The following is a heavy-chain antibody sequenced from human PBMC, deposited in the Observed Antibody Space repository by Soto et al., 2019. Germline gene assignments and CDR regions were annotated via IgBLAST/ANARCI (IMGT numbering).Heavy chain of an antibody. CDR3: ATLRTSGYHTHYFFGMDV. V-gene: IGHV1-18*04. Sequence: QVHLEQSGPEVQKPGASVKVACRASGNTFMNHGISWVRQAPGQGLERMGWISPYNDNTNYAQKFQGRVSMTTYLSTSTAYMELRSLRSDDTAVYYCATLRTSGYHTHYFFGMDVWGQGTTVAVSS. CDR1: GNTFMNHG. CDR2: ISPYNDNT. J-gene: IGHJ6*01. D-gene: IGHD3-22*01.